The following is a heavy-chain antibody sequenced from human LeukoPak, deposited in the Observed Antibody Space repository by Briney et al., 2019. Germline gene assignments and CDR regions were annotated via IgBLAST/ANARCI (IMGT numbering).Heavy chain of an antibody. V-gene: IGHV3-7*01. CDR3: AREGRGVGYTLISYGMDV. D-gene: IGHD3-16*02. J-gene: IGHJ6*02. CDR2: IKQDGSEK. CDR1: GFTFGSYW. Sequence: GSLRLSCAASGFTFGSYWMSWVRQAPGKGLEWVANIKQDGSEKYYVDSVKGRFTISRDNAKNSLYLQMNSLRAEDTAVYYCAREGRGVGYTLISYGMDVWGQGTTVTVSS.